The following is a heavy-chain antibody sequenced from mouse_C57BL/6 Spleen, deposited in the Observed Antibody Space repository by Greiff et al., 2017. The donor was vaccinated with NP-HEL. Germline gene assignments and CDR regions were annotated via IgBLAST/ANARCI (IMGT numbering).Heavy chain of an antibody. CDR2: ISGGGGNT. Sequence: EVKLVESGGGLVKPGGSLKLSCAASGFTFSSYTMSWVRQTPEKRLEWVATISGGGGNTYYPDSVKGRFTISRDNAKNTLYLQMSSLRSEDTALYYCARHKSNYRDYAMDYWGQGTSVTVSS. CDR3: ARHKSNYRDYAMDY. J-gene: IGHJ4*01. D-gene: IGHD2-5*01. CDR1: GFTFSSYT. V-gene: IGHV5-9*01.